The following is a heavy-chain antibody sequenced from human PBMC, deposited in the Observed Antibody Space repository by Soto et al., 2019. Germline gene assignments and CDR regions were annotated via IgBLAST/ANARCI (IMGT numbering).Heavy chain of an antibody. CDR2: ISYDGSNK. V-gene: IGHV3-30*18. CDR1: GFTFSSYG. J-gene: IGHJ4*02. Sequence: PGGSLRLSCAASGFTFSSYGMHWVRQAPGKGLEWVAVISYDGSNKYYADSVKGRFTISRDNSKNTLYLQMNSLRAEDTAVYYCAKDSYYDFWSGYPDYWGQGTLVTVSS. D-gene: IGHD3-3*01. CDR3: AKDSYYDFWSGYPDY.